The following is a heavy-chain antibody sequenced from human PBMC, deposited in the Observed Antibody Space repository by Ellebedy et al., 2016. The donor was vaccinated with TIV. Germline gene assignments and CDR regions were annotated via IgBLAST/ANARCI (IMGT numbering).Heavy chain of an antibody. Sequence: PGGSLRLSCAGSGFIFNEYWMSWVRQAPGKGLEWVANIQQEGNKEYYVDFVKGRFTISRDNAKNSLYLQLDSLRVEDTAVYSCVRECCGGAFDYWGQGTLVTVSS. J-gene: IGHJ4*02. CDR1: GFIFNEYW. CDR3: VRECCGGAFDY. V-gene: IGHV3-7*01. CDR2: IQQEGNKE. D-gene: IGHD4-23*01.